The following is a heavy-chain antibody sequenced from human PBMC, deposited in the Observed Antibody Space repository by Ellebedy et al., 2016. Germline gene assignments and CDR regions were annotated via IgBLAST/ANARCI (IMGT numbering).Heavy chain of an antibody. Sequence: SETLSLSCAVYGGSFSGYSWNWIRPPPGKGLEWIGEINHSGSTNYNPSLKSRVTISIDTSKNQFSLKLSSVTAADTAVYYCAREERMVRGVRVWYFDLWGRGTLVTVSS. CDR3: AREERMVRGVRVWYFDL. CDR2: INHSGST. D-gene: IGHD3-10*01. CDR1: GGSFSGYS. V-gene: IGHV4-34*01. J-gene: IGHJ2*01.